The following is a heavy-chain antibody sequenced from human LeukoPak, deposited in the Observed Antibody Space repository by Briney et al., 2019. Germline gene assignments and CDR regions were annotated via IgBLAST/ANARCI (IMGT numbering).Heavy chain of an antibody. CDR3: AKDIEYYGSGSYDY. CDR2: ISWDGGST. CDR1: GFTFDDYA. J-gene: IGHJ4*02. D-gene: IGHD3-10*01. V-gene: IGHV3-43D*03. Sequence: GGSLRLSCAASGFTFDDYAMHWVRQAPGKGLEWVSLISWDGGSTYYADSVKGRFTISRDNSKNSLYLQMNSLRAEDTALYYCAKDIEYYGSGSYDYWGQGTLVTVSS.